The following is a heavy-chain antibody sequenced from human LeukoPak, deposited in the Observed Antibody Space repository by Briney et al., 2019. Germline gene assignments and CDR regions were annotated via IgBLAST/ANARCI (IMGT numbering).Heavy chain of an antibody. CDR1: SDSINSYY. CDR2: IYYTGST. J-gene: IGHJ4*02. CDR3: ARDPTY. Sequence: SETLSFTCTVSSDSINSYYWTWIRQAPGKGLEWIGYIYYTGSTNYSPSLKSRVSISIDPSKNQFSLKLTSVTAADTAVYYCARDPTYWGQGILVTVSS. V-gene: IGHV4-59*01.